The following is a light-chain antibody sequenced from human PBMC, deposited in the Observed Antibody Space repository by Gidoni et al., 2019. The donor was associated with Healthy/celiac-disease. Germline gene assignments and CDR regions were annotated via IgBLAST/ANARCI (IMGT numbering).Light chain of an antibody. Sequence: QSALTQPRSVSGSPGQSVTISCTGTSSDVGGYNYVSWYQQHPGKAPKLMIYDVSKRPSGVPDRFSGSKSGNTASLTISGLQAEDEADYYCCSYAGSYTWVFGGGTKLXVL. CDR2: DVS. CDR1: SSDVGGYNY. V-gene: IGLV2-11*01. J-gene: IGLJ3*02. CDR3: CSYAGSYTWV.